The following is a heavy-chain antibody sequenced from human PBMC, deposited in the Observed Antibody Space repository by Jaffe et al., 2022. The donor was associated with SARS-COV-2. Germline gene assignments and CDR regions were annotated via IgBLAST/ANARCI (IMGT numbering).Heavy chain of an antibody. V-gene: IGHV3-30-3*01. CDR3: AREGRLGLGVAGDAFDI. CDR1: GFTFSSYA. J-gene: IGHJ3*02. D-gene: IGHD3-3*01. CDR2: ISYDGSNK. Sequence: QVQLVESGGGVVQPGRSLRLSCAASGFTFSSYAMHWVRQAPGKGLEWVAVISYDGSNKYYADSVKGRFTISRDNSKNTLYLQMNSLRAEDTAVYYCAREGRLGLGVAGDAFDIWGQGTMVTVSS.